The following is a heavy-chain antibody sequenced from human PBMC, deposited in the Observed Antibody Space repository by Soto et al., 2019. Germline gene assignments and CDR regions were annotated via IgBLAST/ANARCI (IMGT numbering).Heavy chain of an antibody. CDR1: GGSFSGYY. V-gene: IGHV4-34*01. Sequence: SETLSLTCAVYGGSFSGYYWSWIRQPPGKGLEWIGEINHSGSTNYNPSLKSRVTISVDTSKNQFSLKLSSVTAADTGVYYCARRRVLLWFGDSTGSPMDVWGKGTTVTVSS. CDR3: ARRRVLLWFGDSTGSPMDV. CDR2: INHSGST. D-gene: IGHD3-10*01. J-gene: IGHJ6*03.